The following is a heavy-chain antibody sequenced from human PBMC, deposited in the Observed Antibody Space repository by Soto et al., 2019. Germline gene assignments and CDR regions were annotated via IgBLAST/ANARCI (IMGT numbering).Heavy chain of an antibody. CDR3: ASSPTVTNYYYYGMDV. J-gene: IGHJ6*02. Sequence: VGSLRLSCAASGFTFSSYAMHWVRQAPGKGLEWVAVISYDGSNKYYADSVKGRFTISRDNSKNTLYLQMNSLRAEDTAVYYCASSPTVTNYYYYGMDVWGQRTTVTVSS. D-gene: IGHD4-4*01. CDR2: ISYDGSNK. CDR1: GFTFSSYA. V-gene: IGHV3-30-3*01.